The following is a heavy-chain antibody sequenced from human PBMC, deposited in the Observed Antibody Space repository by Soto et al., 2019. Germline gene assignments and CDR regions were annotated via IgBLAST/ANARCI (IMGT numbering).Heavy chain of an antibody. J-gene: IGHJ6*01. Sequence: GASVKVSCKASGGTFSSYAISWVRQAPGQGLEWMGGIIPIFGTANYAQKFQGRVTITADESTSTAYMELSSLRSEDTAVYYCARAQEGMGVAGSDLWSCSYGMEVWLEGATDSVSS. D-gene: IGHD6-19*01. V-gene: IGHV1-69*13. CDR1: GGTFSSYA. CDR2: IIPIFGTA. CDR3: ARAQEGMGVAGSDLWSCSYGMEV.